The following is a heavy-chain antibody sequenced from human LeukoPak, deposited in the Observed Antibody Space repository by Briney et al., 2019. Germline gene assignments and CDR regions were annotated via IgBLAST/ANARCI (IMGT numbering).Heavy chain of an antibody. D-gene: IGHD6-19*01. Sequence: PGGSLRLSCAASKFTFSTDWMHWVRQAPGRGLVWVSRIISDGSTTSYADSVKGRFTISRDNAKNTLYLQMNSLRAEDTAVYYCAREDVDIAVAASGASDIWGQGTMVTVSS. CDR2: IISDGSTT. J-gene: IGHJ3*02. V-gene: IGHV3-74*01. CDR3: AREDVDIAVAASGASDI. CDR1: KFTFSTDW.